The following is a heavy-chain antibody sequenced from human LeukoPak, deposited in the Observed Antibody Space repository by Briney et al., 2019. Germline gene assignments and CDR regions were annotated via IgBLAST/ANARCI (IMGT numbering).Heavy chain of an antibody. CDR1: GFTFSSYG. CDR3: ARMATVTPN. CDR2: ISYDGSNK. J-gene: IGHJ4*02. D-gene: IGHD4-17*01. V-gene: IGHV3-30*03. Sequence: GGSLRLSCAASGFTFSSYGMHWVRQAPGKGLEWVAVISYDGSNKYYADSVKGRFTISRDNSKNTLYLQMNSLRSDDTAVYYCARMATVTPNWGQGTLVTVSS.